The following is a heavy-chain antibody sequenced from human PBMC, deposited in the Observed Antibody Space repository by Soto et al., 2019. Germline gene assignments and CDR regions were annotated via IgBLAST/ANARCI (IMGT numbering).Heavy chain of an antibody. D-gene: IGHD3-3*01. J-gene: IGHJ6*02. Sequence: PAGSLRLSCKPSGSDFSTYSMNWVRQAPGQGLEWIAYVSLDSNSIQYADSVKGRFTISRDDAEHSLYLQMDSLRDEDTATYYCARLYYDYVWGQGTTVTVSS. CDR2: VSLDSNSI. CDR3: ARLYYDYV. V-gene: IGHV3-48*02. CDR1: GSDFSTYS.